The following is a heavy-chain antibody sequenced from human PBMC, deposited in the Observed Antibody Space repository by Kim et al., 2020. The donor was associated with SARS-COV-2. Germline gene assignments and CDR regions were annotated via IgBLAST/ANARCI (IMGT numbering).Heavy chain of an antibody. D-gene: IGHD3-10*01. CDR2: IYYSGST. CDR3: ARHEAVILWFGPGAFAI. Sequence: SETLSLTCTVSGGSISSYYWSWIRQPPGKGLEWIGYIYYSGSTNYNPSPKSRVTISVDTSKNQFSLKLSSVTAADTAVYYCARHEAVILWFGPGAFAIWGDGTIVTVSS. J-gene: IGHJ3*02. V-gene: IGHV4-59*08. CDR1: GGSISSYY.